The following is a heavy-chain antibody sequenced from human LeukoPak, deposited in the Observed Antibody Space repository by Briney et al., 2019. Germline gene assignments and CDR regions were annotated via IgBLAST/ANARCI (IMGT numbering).Heavy chain of an antibody. D-gene: IGHD2-2*01. CDR2: IYYSGST. V-gene: IGHV4-59*01. CDR3: ARLKCISTTCPSRYVMDV. J-gene: IGHJ6*02. Sequence: SETLSLTCSVSGGSISSYYWSWIRQPPGKGLEYIGYIYYSGSTNYNPSLKSLVTISVDTSKDQFSLNLTSVTAADTAVYYCARLKCISTTCPSRYVMDVWGQGTTVTVSS. CDR1: GGSISSYY.